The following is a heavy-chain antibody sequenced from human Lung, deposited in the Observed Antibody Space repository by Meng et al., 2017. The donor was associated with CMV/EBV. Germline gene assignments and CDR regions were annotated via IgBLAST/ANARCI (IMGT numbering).Heavy chain of an antibody. CDR2: IKQDGSEK. V-gene: IGHV3-7*01. J-gene: IGHJ6*02. D-gene: IGHD1-26*01. CDR1: GFTFSSYW. CDR3: ARYVSSGSYAYYYYGMDV. Sequence: GXSLRLXCAASGFTFSSYWMSWVRQAPGKGLEWVANIKQDGSEKYYVDSVKGRFTISRDNAKNSLYLQMNSLRAEDTAVYYCARYVSSGSYAYYYYGMDVWXQGTTVTVSS.